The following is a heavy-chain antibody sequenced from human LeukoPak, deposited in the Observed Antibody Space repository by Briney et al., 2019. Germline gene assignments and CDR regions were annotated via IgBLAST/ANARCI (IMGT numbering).Heavy chain of an antibody. CDR2: INQSGRS. CDR1: GGSFSGYY. V-gene: IGHV4-34*01. CDR3: ARGRRTGPITPSSVTVVRGIVINPYFQH. Sequence: PSETLSLTCAVYGGSFSGYYWSWIRQPPGKGLEWIGEINQSGRSNYYPSLKSRVSMSVDTSKNQFSLKLSSATAADTAVYYCARGRRTGPITPSSVTVVRGIVINPYFQHWGQGTLVTVSS. D-gene: IGHD3-10*01. J-gene: IGHJ1*01.